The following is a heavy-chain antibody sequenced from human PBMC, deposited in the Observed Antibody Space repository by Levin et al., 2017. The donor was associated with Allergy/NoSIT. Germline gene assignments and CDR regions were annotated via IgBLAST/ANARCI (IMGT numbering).Heavy chain of an antibody. CDR3: ASSIQGQGYYFDY. CDR2: ISASSTST. CDR1: GFTFRTYA. Sequence: AGGSLRLSCTTSGFTFRTYAMSWVRQVPGKGLDWVSSISASSTSTYYADSVKGRFTISRDNSKNTLYLQMSSLRAEDTAVYYCASSIQGQGYYFDYWGQGTLVTVSS. D-gene: IGHD3-3*02. V-gene: IGHV3-23*01. J-gene: IGHJ4*02.